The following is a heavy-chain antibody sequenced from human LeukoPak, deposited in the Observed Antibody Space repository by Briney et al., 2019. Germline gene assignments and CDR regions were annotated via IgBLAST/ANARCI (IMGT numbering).Heavy chain of an antibody. D-gene: IGHD3-9*01. CDR2: IYYSGST. Sequence: SETLSLTCTVSGGSISNYYWSWIRQPPGKGLEWIGYIYYSGSTNYNPSLKSRVTISVDTSKNQFSLKLSSVTAADTAVYYCARERRGYYDILIGGYFDYWGQGTLVTVSS. V-gene: IGHV4-59*12. CDR3: ARERRGYYDILIGGYFDY. J-gene: IGHJ4*02. CDR1: GGSISNYY.